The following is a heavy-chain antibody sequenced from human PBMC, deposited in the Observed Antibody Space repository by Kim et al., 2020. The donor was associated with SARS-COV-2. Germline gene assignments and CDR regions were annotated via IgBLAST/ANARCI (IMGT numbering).Heavy chain of an antibody. J-gene: IGHJ5*02. V-gene: IGHV3-30*07. D-gene: IGHD3-10*01. Sequence: TVKGRFTISRDNYKNTLDLQMNSLRAEETAVYYCAREVGITMVRGPFDPWGQGTLVTVSS. CDR3: AREVGITMVRGPFDP.